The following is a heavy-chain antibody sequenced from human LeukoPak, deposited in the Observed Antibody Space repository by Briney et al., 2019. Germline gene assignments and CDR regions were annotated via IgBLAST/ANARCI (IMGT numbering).Heavy chain of an antibody. Sequence: PSETLSLTCTVSGGSISSYYWSWIRQPAGKGLEWIGRIYTGGSTNYNPSLKSRVTMSVDTSKNQFSLKLSSVTAADTAVYYCARLSGSSDYYYYGMDVWGQGTTVTVSS. CDR2: IYTGGST. D-gene: IGHD3-10*01. CDR3: ARLSGSSDYYYYGMDV. V-gene: IGHV4-4*07. J-gene: IGHJ6*02. CDR1: GGSISSYY.